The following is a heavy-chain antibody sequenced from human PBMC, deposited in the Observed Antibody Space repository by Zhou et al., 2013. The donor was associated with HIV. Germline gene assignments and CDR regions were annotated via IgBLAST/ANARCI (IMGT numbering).Heavy chain of an antibody. Sequence: QVQLVQSGVEVKKPGASVKVSCKASGYRFIMYGVGWVRQAPGQGLEWMGWISVHNGNTNYAQKLQGRLTMTTDTSTTTAYMELSSLTSDDTAVYYCARGRYDLGHWGQGTLVTVSS. D-gene: IGHD5-12*01. V-gene: IGHV1-18*01. CDR1: GYRFIMYG. CDR3: ARGRYDLGH. J-gene: IGHJ4*02. CDR2: ISVHNGNT.